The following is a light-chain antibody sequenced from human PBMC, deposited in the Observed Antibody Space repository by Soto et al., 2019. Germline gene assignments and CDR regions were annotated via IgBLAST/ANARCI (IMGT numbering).Light chain of an antibody. CDR1: SSNIGNNY. CDR2: DNN. Sequence: QSALTQPPSVSAAPGQKVTISCSGSSSNIGNNYVSWYQQLPGTAPKLLIYDNNKRPSGIPDRFSGSKSGTSATLGITGLQTGDEADYYCGTWDSSLSAGRFGGGTKLTV. V-gene: IGLV1-51*01. CDR3: GTWDSSLSAGR. J-gene: IGLJ2*01.